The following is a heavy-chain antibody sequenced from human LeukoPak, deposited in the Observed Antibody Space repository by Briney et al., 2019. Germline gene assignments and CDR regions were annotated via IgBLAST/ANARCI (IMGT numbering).Heavy chain of an antibody. CDR1: GGSISSGGYY. CDR2: IYYSGST. V-gene: IGHV4-31*03. CDR3: AREGPPSDTAMANYFDY. D-gene: IGHD5-18*01. J-gene: IGHJ4*02. Sequence: PSETLSLTCTVSGGSISSGGYYWSWIRQHPGKGLEWIGYIYYSGSTYYNPSLKSRVTISVDTSKNQFSLKLSSVTAAGTAVYYCAREGPPSDTAMANYFDYWGQGTLVTVSS.